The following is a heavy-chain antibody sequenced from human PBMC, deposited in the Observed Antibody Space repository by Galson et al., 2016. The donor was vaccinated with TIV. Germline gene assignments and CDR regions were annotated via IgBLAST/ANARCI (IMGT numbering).Heavy chain of an antibody. CDR3: ARQYDFGDYRGDAFDI. CDR1: GYSFTSQW. CDR2: VNPGGSTI. Sequence: QSGAEVKKPGESLKISCKASGYSFTSQWIAWVRQVPGKGLEWVGVVNPGGSTIRYSPSFQGQVTISCDKSISTAYLQWIRLRASDTATYYCARQYDFGDYRGDAFDIWGQGTVVIVSS. D-gene: IGHD4-17*01. J-gene: IGHJ3*02. V-gene: IGHV5-51*03.